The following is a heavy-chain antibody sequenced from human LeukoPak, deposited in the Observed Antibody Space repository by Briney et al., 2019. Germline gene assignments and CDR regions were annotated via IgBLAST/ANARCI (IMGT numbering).Heavy chain of an antibody. D-gene: IGHD5-18*01. CDR1: GGSISSGGYS. Sequence: SQTLSLTCAVSGGSISSGGYSWSWIRQPPGXXXXXXXYIYHSGSTXXXXXLKSRVTISVDRSKNQFSLKLSSVTAADTAVYYCAKGTYSYGYYFDYWGQGTLVTVSS. CDR2: IYHSGST. V-gene: IGHV4-30-2*01. CDR3: AKGTYSYGYYFDY. J-gene: IGHJ4*02.